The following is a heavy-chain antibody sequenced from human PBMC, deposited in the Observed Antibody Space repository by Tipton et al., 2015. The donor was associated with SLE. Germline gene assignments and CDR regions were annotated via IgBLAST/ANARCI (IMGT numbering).Heavy chain of an antibody. V-gene: IGHV4-31*01. J-gene: IGHJ3*02. Sequence: TLSLTCTVSGGFITRGGCYWSWIRQLPGKGLEWIGYIYYSGSSYSNPSLKSQLTISVDTSNSQFSLKLSSVTAADTAAYYCASSRYAYGYGAGGAFDIWGQGAVGTVSS. CDR3: ASSRYAYGYGAGGAFDI. CDR1: GGFITRGGCY. D-gene: IGHD5-18*01. CDR2: IYYSGSS.